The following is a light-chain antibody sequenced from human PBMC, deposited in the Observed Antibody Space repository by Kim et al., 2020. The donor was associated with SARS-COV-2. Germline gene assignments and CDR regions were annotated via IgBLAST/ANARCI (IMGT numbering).Light chain of an antibody. Sequence: QRVAISCTESTSNVGAGYDVHWYQQLPGTAPKLLIYGNNKRPSGVPDQFSGSKSGTSASLAITGLQAEDEADYYCQSYDSSLSAWVFGGGTQLTVL. CDR3: QSYDSSLSAWV. CDR2: GNN. J-gene: IGLJ3*02. CDR1: TSNVGAGYD. V-gene: IGLV1-40*01.